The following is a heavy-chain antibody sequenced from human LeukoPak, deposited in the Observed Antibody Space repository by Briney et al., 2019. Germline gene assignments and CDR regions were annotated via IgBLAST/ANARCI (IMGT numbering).Heavy chain of an antibody. D-gene: IGHD2-15*01. CDR3: ARRPKGYCSGGSCYPFDY. Sequence: PSETLSLTCAVSGYSISSGYYWGWIRQPPGEGLEWIGSIYHSGSTYYNPSLKSRVTISVDTSKNQFSLKLSSVTAADTAVYYCARRPKGYCSGGSCYPFDYWGQGTLVTVSS. CDR1: GYSISSGYY. CDR2: IYHSGST. J-gene: IGHJ4*02. V-gene: IGHV4-38-2*01.